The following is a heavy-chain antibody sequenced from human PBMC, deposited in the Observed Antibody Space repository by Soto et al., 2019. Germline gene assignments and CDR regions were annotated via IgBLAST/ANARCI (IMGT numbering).Heavy chain of an antibody. J-gene: IGHJ4*02. D-gene: IGHD2-15*01. V-gene: IGHV3-23*01. CDR2: ISGSGGST. CDR3: APPSIYVGGGYPHLAS. CDR1: GFTFSSYA. Sequence: GSLRLSCAASGFTFSSYAMSWVRQAPGKGLEWVSAISGSGGSTYYADSVKGRFTISRDNSKNTLYLQMNSLRAEDTAVYYCAPPSIYVGGGYPHLASGGQGPCVTAS.